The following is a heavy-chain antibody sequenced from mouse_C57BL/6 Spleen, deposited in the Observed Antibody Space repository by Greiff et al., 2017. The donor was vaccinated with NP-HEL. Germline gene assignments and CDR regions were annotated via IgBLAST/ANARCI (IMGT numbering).Heavy chain of an antibody. J-gene: IGHJ4*01. Sequence: VQLQQSGPGLVAPSQSLSITCTVSGFSLTSYAISWVRQPPGKGLEWLGVIWTGGGTNYNSALKSRLSISKDNSKSQVFLKMNSLQTDDTARYYCARMSSGWEYYYAMDYWGQGTSVTVSS. D-gene: IGHD3-2*02. V-gene: IGHV2-9-1*01. CDR2: IWTGGGT. CDR1: GFSLTSYA. CDR3: ARMSSGWEYYYAMDY.